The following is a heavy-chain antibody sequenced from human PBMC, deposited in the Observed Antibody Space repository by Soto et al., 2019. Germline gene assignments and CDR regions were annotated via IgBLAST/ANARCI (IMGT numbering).Heavy chain of an antibody. CDR2: FDPEDGGT. J-gene: IGHJ4*01. CDR1: GYTLTELS. D-gene: IGHD3-22*01. Sequence: GASVKVSCKVSGYTLTELSMHWVRQAPGKGLEWMGGFDPEDGGTIYAQKFQGRVTMTEDTSTNTAYMELSSLRSEDTAVYYCATVNYDCSCHQEGFVFWGHGTLVTVSS. CDR3: ATVNYDCSCHQEGFVF. V-gene: IGHV1-24*01.